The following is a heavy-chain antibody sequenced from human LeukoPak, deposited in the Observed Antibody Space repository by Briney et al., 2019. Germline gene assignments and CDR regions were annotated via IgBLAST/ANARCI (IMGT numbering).Heavy chain of an antibody. V-gene: IGHV3-21*01. CDR1: GFTFSSYS. J-gene: IGHJ4*02. CDR3: AREIAAAGIPDSFDY. D-gene: IGHD6-13*01. Sequence: GGSLRLSCAASGFTFSSYSMNWVRQAPGKGLEWVSSISSSSSYIYYADSVKGRFTISRDNAKNSLYLQMNSLRAEDTAVYYCAREIAAAGIPDSFDYWGQGTLVTVSS. CDR2: ISSSSSYI.